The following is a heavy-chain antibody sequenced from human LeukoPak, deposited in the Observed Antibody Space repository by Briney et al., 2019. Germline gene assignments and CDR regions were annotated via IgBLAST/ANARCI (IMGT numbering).Heavy chain of an antibody. D-gene: IGHD6-6*01. V-gene: IGHV3-21*01. CDR2: ISSSSSYI. J-gene: IGHJ4*02. Sequence: PGGPLRLSCAASGFTFSSFTMNWVRQAPGKGLEWVSSISSSSSYIYSADSVKGRFTISRDNARNSLYLRMNSLRAEDTAVYYCARDPGAYSSSPIDYWGQGALVTVSS. CDR1: GFTFSSFT. CDR3: ARDPGAYSSSPIDY.